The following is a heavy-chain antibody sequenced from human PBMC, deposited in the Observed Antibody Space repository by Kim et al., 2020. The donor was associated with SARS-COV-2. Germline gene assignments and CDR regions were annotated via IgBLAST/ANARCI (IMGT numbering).Heavy chain of an antibody. CDR1: GGSISSYY. J-gene: IGHJ6*02. Sequence: SETLSLTCTVSGGSISSYYWSWIRQPPGKGLEWIGYIYYSGSTNYNPSLKSRVTISVDTSKNQFSLKLSSVTAADTAVYYCARGGYYYGSGSYYYYYGMDVWGQGTTVTVSS. CDR2: IYYSGST. D-gene: IGHD3-10*01. CDR3: ARGGYYYGSGSYYYYYGMDV. V-gene: IGHV4-59*13.